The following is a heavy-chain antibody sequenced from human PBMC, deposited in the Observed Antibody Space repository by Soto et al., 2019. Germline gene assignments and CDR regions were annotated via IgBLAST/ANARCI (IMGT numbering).Heavy chain of an antibody. CDR1: GYTFTKYA. D-gene: IGHD6-19*01. V-gene: IGHV1-18*01. Sequence: QGQLVQSGAEVKTPGASVKVSCKASGYTFTKYAISWMRQAPGQGLEWIGWISVYNGNTKYAENLQGRVTVTTDTSTTTVYMELRSLRSDDTAVYYCAREGAGLYYYYYGMDVWGQGTTVTVPS. CDR3: AREGAGLYYYYYGMDV. J-gene: IGHJ6*02. CDR2: ISVYNGNT.